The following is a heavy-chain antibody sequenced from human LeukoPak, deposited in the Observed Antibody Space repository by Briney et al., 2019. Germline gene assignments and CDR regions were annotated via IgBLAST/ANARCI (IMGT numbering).Heavy chain of an antibody. Sequence: GGSLRLSCAASGFTFSSYAMHWVRQAPGKGLEWVAVISYDGSNKYYADSVKGRFTISRDNAKNSLYLQMNSLRAEDTALYYCARDGPWIQLSSPRAFDIWGQGTMVTVSS. CDR2: ISYDGSNK. CDR3: ARDGPWIQLSSPRAFDI. CDR1: GFTFSSYA. J-gene: IGHJ3*02. D-gene: IGHD5-18*01. V-gene: IGHV3-30*04.